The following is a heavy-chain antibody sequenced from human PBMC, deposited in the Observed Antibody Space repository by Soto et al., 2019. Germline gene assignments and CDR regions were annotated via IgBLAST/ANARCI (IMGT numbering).Heavy chain of an antibody. CDR1: CYTFTSYG. V-gene: IGHV1-18*01. D-gene: IGHD2-15*01. J-gene: IGHJ5*02. CDR2: ISAYNGNT. CDR3: ARGIRAASGCWFDP. Sequence: ASVKVSFKASCYTFTSYGISWVRQAPGQGLEWMGWISAYNGNTNYAQKLQGRVTMTTDTSTSTAYMELRSLRSDDTAVYYCARGIRAASGCWFDPWGQGTLVTVSS.